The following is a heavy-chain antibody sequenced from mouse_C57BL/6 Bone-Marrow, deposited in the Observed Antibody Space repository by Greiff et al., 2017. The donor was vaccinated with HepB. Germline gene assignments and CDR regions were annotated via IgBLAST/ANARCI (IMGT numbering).Heavy chain of an antibody. J-gene: IGHJ1*03. Sequence: QVQLQQPGAELVKPGASVKMSCKASGYTFTSYWITWVKQRPGQGLEWIGDIYHGSGSTNYNEKFKSKATLTVDTSSSTAYMQLSSLTSEDSAVYYCARGGFTTVVVRDFDVWGTGTTVTVSS. CDR1: GYTFTSYW. CDR2: IYHGSGST. CDR3: ARGGFTTVVVRDFDV. D-gene: IGHD1-1*01. V-gene: IGHV1-55*01.